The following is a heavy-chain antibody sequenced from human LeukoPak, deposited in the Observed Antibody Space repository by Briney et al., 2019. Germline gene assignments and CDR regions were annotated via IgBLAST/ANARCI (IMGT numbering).Heavy chain of an antibody. Sequence: PGGSLRLSCAASGFTFSSYSMNWVRQAPGRGLEWVSSISSSTTYIYYADSVKGRFTISRDNAKNSLYLQMNSLRAEDTAVYYCARRGAVAGTGDYWGQGTLVTVSS. J-gene: IGHJ4*02. CDR1: GFTFSSYS. D-gene: IGHD6-19*01. V-gene: IGHV3-21*01. CDR2: ISSSTTYI. CDR3: ARRGAVAGTGDY.